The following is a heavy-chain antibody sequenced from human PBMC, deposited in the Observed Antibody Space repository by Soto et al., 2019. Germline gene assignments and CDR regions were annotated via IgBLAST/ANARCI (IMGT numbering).Heavy chain of an antibody. Sequence: EVQLVESGGGLVQPGGSLRLSCAASGFTFSDHYMDWVRQAPGKGLEWVGRIRHKADSYTTEYAASVKGRFSISRDDSKKSLYLQMNSLKTEDTAVYYXXXLWXRWFDAWGQGTLVTVSS. CDR1: GFTFSDHY. CDR3: XXLWXRWFDA. V-gene: IGHV3-72*01. D-gene: IGHD1-26*01. J-gene: IGHJ5*02. CDR2: IRHKADSYTT.